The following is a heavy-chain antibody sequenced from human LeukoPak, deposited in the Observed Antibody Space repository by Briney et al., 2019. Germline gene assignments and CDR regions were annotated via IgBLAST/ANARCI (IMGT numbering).Heavy chain of an antibody. CDR3: ARAGPLRHFDTLPADH. CDR1: GFTLINYC. D-gene: IGHD3-9*01. V-gene: IGHV1-46*01. J-gene: IGHJ4*02. CDR2: INPSGGST. Sequence: GASVTETFKGCGFTLINYCLHWVRQAPGQGLEWMGIINPSGGSTSYAQKFQGRVTMTRDTSTSTVYMELSSLRSEDTAVYYCARAGPLRHFDTLPADHWGQGNLVTVSS.